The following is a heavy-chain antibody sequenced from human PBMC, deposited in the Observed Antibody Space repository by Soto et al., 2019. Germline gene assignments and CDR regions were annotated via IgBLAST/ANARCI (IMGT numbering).Heavy chain of an antibody. D-gene: IGHD6-19*01. CDR3: ARNWGIAVAGGGY. CDR2: IRRSGDTT. Sequence: EVQLLESGGGLVQPGGSLRLSCAASGITFSSSVMNWVRQAPGKGLEWVSTIRRSGDTTYYADSVRGRFTISRDNSKNTLYLQMYSLRADDTAVYYCARNWGIAVAGGGYWGQGTLVTVSS. J-gene: IGHJ4*02. CDR1: GITFSSSV. V-gene: IGHV3-23*01.